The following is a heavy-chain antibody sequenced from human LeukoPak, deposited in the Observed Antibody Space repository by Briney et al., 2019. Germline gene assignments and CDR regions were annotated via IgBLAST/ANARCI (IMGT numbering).Heavy chain of an antibody. V-gene: IGHV3-7*01. CDR3: ARDVWTGVAVSDY. J-gene: IGHJ4*02. Sequence: QPGGSLRLSCVASGFTFSSYWMTWVRQAPGKGLEWLANIKEDGSIQYYLDSVRGRFTISRDNAKTSVYPQLNSLRADDTAVYYCARDVWTGVAVSDYWGQGTLGTVSA. D-gene: IGHD6-19*01. CDR2: IKEDGSIQ. CDR1: GFTFSSYW.